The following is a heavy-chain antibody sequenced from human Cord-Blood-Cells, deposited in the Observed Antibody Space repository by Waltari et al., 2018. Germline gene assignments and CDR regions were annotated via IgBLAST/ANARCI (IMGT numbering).Heavy chain of an antibody. CDR2: ISWNSGSI. CDR3: AKDEGTYYYYGMDV. V-gene: IGHV3-9*01. J-gene: IGHJ6*02. Sequence: GGLVQPGRSLRLSCAASGFTFDDYAMHWVRPAPGKGLEWVSGISWNSGSISYADSVKGRFTISRDNAKNSLYLQMNSLRAEDTALYYCAKDEGTYYYYGMDVWGQVTTVTVSS. CDR1: GFTFDDYA.